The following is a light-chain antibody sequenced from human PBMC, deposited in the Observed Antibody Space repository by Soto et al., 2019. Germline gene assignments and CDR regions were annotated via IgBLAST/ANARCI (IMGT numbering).Light chain of an antibody. Sequence: QSVLTQPPSVCEAPGQRVTISCTGSSSNIGAGYEAHWYQQVPGTAPKLLIYENNNRPSGVPVRFSGSKSGTSASLAITGLQAEDEAEYYCQSYDSSLSGYVFGTGTKVTVL. J-gene: IGLJ1*01. CDR1: SSNIGAGYE. V-gene: IGLV1-40*01. CDR3: QSYDSSLSGYV. CDR2: ENN.